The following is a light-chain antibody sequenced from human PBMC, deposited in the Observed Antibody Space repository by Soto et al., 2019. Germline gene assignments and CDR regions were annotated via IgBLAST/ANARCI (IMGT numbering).Light chain of an antibody. CDR3: QQYNSYPWT. J-gene: IGKJ1*01. V-gene: IGKV1-5*03. CDR2: KAS. Sequence: DLQMTQSPSTLSASVGDRVTITCRASQSISSWLAWYQQKPGKAPKLLIYKASSLESEVPSRFSGSGSGTEFTLTISSLQPDDFATYYCQQYNSYPWTFGQGTKVEIK. CDR1: QSISSW.